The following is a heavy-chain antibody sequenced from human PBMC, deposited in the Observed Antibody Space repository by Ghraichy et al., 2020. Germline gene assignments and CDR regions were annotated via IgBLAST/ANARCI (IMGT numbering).Heavy chain of an antibody. CDR2: IRYDGSNK. J-gene: IGHJ4*02. V-gene: IGHV3-30*02. D-gene: IGHD5-24*01. Sequence: GSLRLSCAASGFTFSSYGMHWVRQAPGKGLEWVAFIRYDGSNKYYADSVKGRFTISRDNSKNTLYLQMNSLRAEDTAVYYCAKDRDGYNPYYFDYWGQGTLVTVSS. CDR1: GFTFSSYG. CDR3: AKDRDGYNPYYFDY.